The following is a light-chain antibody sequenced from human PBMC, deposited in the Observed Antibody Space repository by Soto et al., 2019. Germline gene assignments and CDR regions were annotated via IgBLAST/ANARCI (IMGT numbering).Light chain of an antibody. CDR1: SSDVGGYNY. Sequence: QSALTQPASVSGSPGQSITISCTGTSSDVGGYNYVSWYRQYPGKAPKLMIYGVTNRPSGVSNRFSGSKSGNTASLPISGLQAEDEAAYYCSSYTITSILYVFGTGTKLTVL. CDR3: SSYTITSILYV. V-gene: IGLV2-14*01. CDR2: GVT. J-gene: IGLJ1*01.